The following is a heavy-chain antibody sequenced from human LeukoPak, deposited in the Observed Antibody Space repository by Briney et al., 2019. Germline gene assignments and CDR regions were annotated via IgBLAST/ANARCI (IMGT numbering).Heavy chain of an antibody. J-gene: IGHJ4*02. CDR3: ARGSVVAANFDF. V-gene: IGHV3-7*04. D-gene: IGHD2-2*01. CDR1: GFTFSSYW. Sequence: GGSLRLSCAASGFTFSSYWMSWVRQAPGKGPEWVANIKPDGSEGSYVDSVKGRFTISRDNAKNSLYLQMNGLRCEDTAVYYCARGSVVAANFDFWGQGTLVTVSS. CDR2: IKPDGSEG.